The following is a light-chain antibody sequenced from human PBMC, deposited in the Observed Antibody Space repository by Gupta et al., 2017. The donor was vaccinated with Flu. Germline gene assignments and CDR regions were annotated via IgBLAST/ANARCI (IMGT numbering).Light chain of an antibody. CDR1: TDAVPNGYY. V-gene: IGLV7-46*01. J-gene: IGLJ3*02. CDR3: LHSCSGARV. Sequence: NTDAVPNGYYPYWFQQKPGQAPMTLYSDTSHTPSCTPARFSGSPLGGNAALTLSGAQAEDEAEYYCLHSCSGARVFGGGTKLTVL. CDR2: DTS.